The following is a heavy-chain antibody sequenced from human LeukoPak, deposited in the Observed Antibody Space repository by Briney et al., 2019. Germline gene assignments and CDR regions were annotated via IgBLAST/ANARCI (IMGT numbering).Heavy chain of an antibody. V-gene: IGHV3-7*05. J-gene: IGHJ4*02. CDR2: IKQDGSEK. D-gene: IGHD3-10*01. CDR3: ARARQGDGDY. CDR1: GFTFSDYY. Sequence: GGSLRLSCAASGFTFSDYYTSWIRQAPGKGLEWVANIKQDGSEKYYVDSVKGRFTISRDNAKNSLYLQMNSLRAEDTAVYYCARARQGDGDYWGQGTLVTVSS.